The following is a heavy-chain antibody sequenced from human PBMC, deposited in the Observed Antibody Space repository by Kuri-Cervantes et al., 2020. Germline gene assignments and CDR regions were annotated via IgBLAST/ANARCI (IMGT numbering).Heavy chain of an antibody. CDR1: GFTCSSYA. V-gene: IGHV3-23*01. Sequence: GGSLRLSCAASGFTCSSYAMSWVRQAPGKGLEWVSAISGSGGSTYYADSVKGRFIISRDKAKNSLYLQMNSLSDEDTAVYFCAREGCSGASCRNTPYYYYGMDVWGQGTTVTVSS. CDR2: ISGSGGST. CDR3: AREGCSGASCRNTPYYYYGMDV. D-gene: IGHD2-15*01. J-gene: IGHJ6*02.